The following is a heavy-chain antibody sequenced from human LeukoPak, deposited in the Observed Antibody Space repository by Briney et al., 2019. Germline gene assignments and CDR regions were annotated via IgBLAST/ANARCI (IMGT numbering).Heavy chain of an antibody. Sequence: GGSLRLSCAASGFTFSSYWMSWVRQAPGEGLEWVANIKQDGSEKYYVDSVKGRFTVSRDNAKNSLYLQMNSLRAEDTAVYFCAGASGGERYRGQGTLVTVSS. CDR2: IKQDGSEK. CDR1: GFTFSSYW. D-gene: IGHD3-10*01. V-gene: IGHV3-7*04. CDR3: AGASGGERY. J-gene: IGHJ4*02.